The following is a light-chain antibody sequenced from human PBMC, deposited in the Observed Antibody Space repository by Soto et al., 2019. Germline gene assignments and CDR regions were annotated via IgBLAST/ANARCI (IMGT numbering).Light chain of an antibody. CDR3: QQYGNSPRYS. V-gene: IGKV3-20*01. CDR2: AVS. Sequence: DIVLTQSPGTLSLSPGERATLSCRASQSVDSRYLAWYQQKPGQAPRLVIHAVSRRATGIPDRFSGCGSGTDFTLTISRLEPEDFAEYYCQQYGNSPRYSFGQGTYLEIK. CDR1: QSVDSRY. J-gene: IGKJ2*03.